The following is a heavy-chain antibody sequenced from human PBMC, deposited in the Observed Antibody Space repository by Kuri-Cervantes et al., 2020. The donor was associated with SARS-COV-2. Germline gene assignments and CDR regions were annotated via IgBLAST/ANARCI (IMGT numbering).Heavy chain of an antibody. CDR1: GFTFSSYA. D-gene: IGHD1-1*01. V-gene: IGHV3-23*01. CDR3: VRDGDHWNFDY. J-gene: IGHJ4*02. CDR2: ILGSGYST. Sequence: GESLKISCAASGFTFSSYAMTWVRQAPGKGLEWVSSILGSGYSTYYADSVKGRFTLSRDNAKNMLFLQMNSLRAEDTAVYYCVRDGDHWNFDYWGQGTLVTVSS.